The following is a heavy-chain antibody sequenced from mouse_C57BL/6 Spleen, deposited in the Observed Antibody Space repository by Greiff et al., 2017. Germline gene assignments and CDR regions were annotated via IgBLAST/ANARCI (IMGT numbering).Heavy chain of an antibody. J-gene: IGHJ3*01. V-gene: IGHV5-17*01. Sequence: DVQLQESGGGLVKPGGSLKLSCAASGFTFSDYGMHWVSQAPEKGLEWVAYISSGSSTIYYADTVKGRFPISRDNAKNTLFLQMASLRSEDTAMYYCAREGDDYDGGFAYWGQGTLVTVSA. CDR3: AREGDDYDGGFAY. CDR2: ISSGSSTI. CDR1: GFTFSDYG. D-gene: IGHD2-4*01.